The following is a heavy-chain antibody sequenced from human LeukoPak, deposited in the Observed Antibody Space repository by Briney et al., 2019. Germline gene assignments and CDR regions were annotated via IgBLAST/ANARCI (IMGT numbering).Heavy chain of an antibody. Sequence: GGSLRLSCAASGFTFSYYAMSWVRQAPGRGLEWVSVISDSGGETSYADSGKGRFTISRDNSKNTVYLQMNSLRAEDTAVYYCAKDRNSPRNFQHWGQGTLVTVSS. D-gene: IGHD2/OR15-2a*01. J-gene: IGHJ1*01. CDR1: GFTFSYYA. CDR2: ISDSGGET. V-gene: IGHV3-23*01. CDR3: AKDRNSPRNFQH.